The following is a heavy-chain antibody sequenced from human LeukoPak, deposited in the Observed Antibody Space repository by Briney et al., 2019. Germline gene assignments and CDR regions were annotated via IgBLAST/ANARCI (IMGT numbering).Heavy chain of an antibody. CDR2: KNPNSGNT. CDR1: GYTFTSYD. Sequence: ASVKVSCKASGYTFTSYDINWVRQATGQGLEWMGWKNPNSGNTGYAQKFQGRVTITRNTSISTAYMELSSLRSEDTAVYYCARRRSSSSGDNSFDYWGQETLVTVSS. D-gene: IGHD6-6*01. J-gene: IGHJ4*02. CDR3: ARRRSSSSGDNSFDY. V-gene: IGHV1-8*03.